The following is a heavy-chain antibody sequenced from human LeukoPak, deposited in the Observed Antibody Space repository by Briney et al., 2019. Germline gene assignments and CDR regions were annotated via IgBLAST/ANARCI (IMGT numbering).Heavy chain of an antibody. V-gene: IGHV3-23*01. D-gene: IGHD3-3*01. CDR3: ATHILFWSGLYDS. CDR2: IIASGGSA. CDR1: AFSLNAYN. J-gene: IGHJ4*02. Sequence: GGSLRLSCAASAFSLNAYNMSWVRQVPGKGLECVSYIIASGGSAYYADSVRGRFTISRDNSKNTLYLQMDDLRAQDSAVYYCATHILFWSGLYDSWGQGALVSVSS.